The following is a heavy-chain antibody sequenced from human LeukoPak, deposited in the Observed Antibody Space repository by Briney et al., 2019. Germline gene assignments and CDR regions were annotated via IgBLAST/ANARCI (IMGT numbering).Heavy chain of an antibody. J-gene: IGHJ3*02. CDR2: IYYSGST. CDR3: AGSIVVVPAAAKNAFDI. Sequence: TSETLSLTCTVSGGSMSSYYWSWIRQPPGKGLEWIGYIYYSGSTNYNPSLKSRVTISVDTSKNQFSLKLSSVTAADTAVYYCAGSIVVVPAAAKNAFDIWGQGRMVTVSS. V-gene: IGHV4-59*01. CDR1: GGSMSSYY. D-gene: IGHD2-2*01.